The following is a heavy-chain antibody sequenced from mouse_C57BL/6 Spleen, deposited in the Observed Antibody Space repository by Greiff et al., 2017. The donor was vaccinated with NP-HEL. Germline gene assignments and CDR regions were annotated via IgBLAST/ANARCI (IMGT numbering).Heavy chain of an antibody. CDR2: ILPGSGST. CDR3: ARGEAPFAY. Sequence: QVQLQQSGAELMKPGASVKLSCKATGYTFTGYWIEWVKQRPGHGLEWIGEILPGSGSTNYNDKFKGKATFTADTSSNTAYMQLSSLTTEDSAIYYCARGEAPFAYWGQGTLVTVSA. CDR1: GYTFTGYW. J-gene: IGHJ3*01. V-gene: IGHV1-9*01. D-gene: IGHD1-3*01.